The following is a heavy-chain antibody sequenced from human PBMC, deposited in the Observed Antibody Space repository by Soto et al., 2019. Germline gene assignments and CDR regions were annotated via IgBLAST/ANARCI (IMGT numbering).Heavy chain of an antibody. CDR3: ARDTTIAARKPFDF. Sequence: SETLSLTCAVSGYSIGNGYHWGWIRQPPGKGLEWIGNIYYSGDTFYNPSLKSRVTISVDTSKNQFSLKMNSVTAADTAVYYCARDTTIAARKPFDFWGQGILVTVSS. CDR1: GYSIGNGYH. J-gene: IGHJ4*02. V-gene: IGHV4-38-2*02. D-gene: IGHD6-6*01. CDR2: IYYSGDT.